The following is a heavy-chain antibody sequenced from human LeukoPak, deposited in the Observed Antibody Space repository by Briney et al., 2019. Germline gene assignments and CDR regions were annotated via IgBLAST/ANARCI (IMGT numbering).Heavy chain of an antibody. V-gene: IGHV4-38-2*02. CDR3: ARQTGSGLFILP. CDR1: GYSISSGYY. D-gene: IGHD3/OR15-3a*01. CDR2: IYYSGNT. J-gene: IGHJ4*02. Sequence: SETLSLTCTVSGYSISSGYYWGWIRQPPGKGLEWIGSIYYSGNTYYNASLKSQVSISIDTSKNQFSLKLTSVTAADTAVYYCARQTGSGLFILPGGQGTLVTVSS.